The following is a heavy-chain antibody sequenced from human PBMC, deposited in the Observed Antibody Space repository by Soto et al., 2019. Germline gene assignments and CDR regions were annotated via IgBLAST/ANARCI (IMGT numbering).Heavy chain of an antibody. CDR2: INAVGSGT. CDR3: AILSLWFDP. J-gene: IGHJ5*02. CDR1: GFPFNTYW. Sequence: GGSLRLSCAASGFPFNTYWMHWVRQAPGEGLVWVSRINAVGSGTTYADSVKGRFTVSRDNANNMLYLQMNSLRAEDTAVYYCAILSLWFDPWGQGTLVTVSS. V-gene: IGHV3-74*01.